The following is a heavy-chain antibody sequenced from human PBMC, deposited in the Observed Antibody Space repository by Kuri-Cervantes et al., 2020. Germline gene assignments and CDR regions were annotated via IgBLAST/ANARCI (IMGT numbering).Heavy chain of an antibody. Sequence: SVKVSCKASGGTFSNYAITWVRQAPGQGLEWMGGIIPIFGTTNYAQKSQGRFTITTDESTNAAYMELTSLTSEDTAVYYCAREWTLGELSLGPDWGQGTLVTVSS. J-gene: IGHJ4*02. D-gene: IGHD3-16*02. V-gene: IGHV1-69*05. CDR2: IIPIFGTT. CDR3: AREWTLGELSLGPD. CDR1: GGTFSNYA.